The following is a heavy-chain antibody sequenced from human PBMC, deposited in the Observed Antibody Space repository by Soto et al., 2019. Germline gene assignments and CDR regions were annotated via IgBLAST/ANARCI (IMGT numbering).Heavy chain of an antibody. CDR2: ISGSYGT. CDR3: ARDPGGSYDY. Sequence: GGSLRLSCAVSGFTFSSYGMSWIRQAPGKGLEWISSISGSYGTHYTDSVRGRFTISRDESKNTVSLQMNSLRVEDTAVYYCARDPGGSYDYWGQGALVTVSS. D-gene: IGHD1-26*01. V-gene: IGHV3-23*01. J-gene: IGHJ4*02. CDR1: GFTFSSYG.